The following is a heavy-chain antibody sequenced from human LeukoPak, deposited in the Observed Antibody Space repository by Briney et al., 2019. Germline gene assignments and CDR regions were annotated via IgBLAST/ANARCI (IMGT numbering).Heavy chain of an antibody. V-gene: IGHV4-59*08. J-gene: IGHJ4*02. D-gene: IGHD3-16*02. Sequence: SETLSLTCTVSGGSISSYYWSWIRQPPGKGLEWIGYICYSGSTNYNPSLKSRVTISVDTSKNQFSLKLSSVTAADTAVYYCAKTYYDYVWGSYRQRDYWGQGTLVTVSS. CDR2: ICYSGST. CDR1: GGSISSYY. CDR3: AKTYYDYVWGSYRQRDY.